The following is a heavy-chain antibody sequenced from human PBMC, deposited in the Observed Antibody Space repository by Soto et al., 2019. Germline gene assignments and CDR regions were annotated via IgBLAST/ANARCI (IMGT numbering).Heavy chain of an antibody. J-gene: IGHJ4*02. D-gene: IGHD4-17*01. Sequence: QVQLQESGPGLVKPSQTLSLTCTVSGGSISSGGYYWSWIRQHPGKGLEWIGYIYYSGSTYYNPSLNSRVTISVDTSKNQFSLKLSSVTAADTAVYSCARSPEATVTAFDYWGQGTLVTVSS. CDR2: IYYSGST. V-gene: IGHV4-31*03. CDR1: GGSISSGGYY. CDR3: ARSPEATVTAFDY.